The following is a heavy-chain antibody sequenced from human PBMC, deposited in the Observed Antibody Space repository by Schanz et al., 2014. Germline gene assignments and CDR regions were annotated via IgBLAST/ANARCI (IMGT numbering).Heavy chain of an antibody. J-gene: IGHJ5*02. CDR2: ISYSGNT. D-gene: IGHD3-22*01. V-gene: IGHV4-39*01. CDR3: ARPSSVVGITGWFDT. Sequence: QLQLRESGPGLVKPSETLSLICSVSGTSITSSTYYWGWIRQPPGKGPEWIGGISYSGNTYYTPSLKSRVPFSVDTPKNQFPLNLPSVTAADTAVYYCARPSSVVGITGWFDTWGQGTLVTVSS. CDR1: GTSITSSTYY.